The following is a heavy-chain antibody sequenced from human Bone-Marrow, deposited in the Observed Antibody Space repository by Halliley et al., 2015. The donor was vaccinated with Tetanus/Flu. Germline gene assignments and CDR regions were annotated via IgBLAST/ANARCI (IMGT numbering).Heavy chain of an antibody. CDR2: IFHGGNP. V-gene: IGHV4-4*02. Sequence: EIFHGGNPNSTPSLKGRVIISIDKSKNQFSRRRSSVTAADTAIYYCARFIAVAGDYFYYDMDVWGQGIAVTVSS. J-gene: IGHJ6*02. CDR3: ARFIAVAGDYFYYDMDV. D-gene: IGHD6-19*01.